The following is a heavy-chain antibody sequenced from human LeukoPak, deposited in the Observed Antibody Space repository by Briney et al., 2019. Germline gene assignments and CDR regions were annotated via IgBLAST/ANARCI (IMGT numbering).Heavy chain of an antibody. J-gene: IGHJ4*02. Sequence: GGSLRLSCAASGFAFTDYAISWVRQAPGKGLEWLTFISYDGNVKYYADSVKGRFTVSRDDSKITLYLQMHSLRAEDTALYYCARDFSTKYSQDYWGQGTLVTVSS. V-gene: IGHV3-30-3*01. D-gene: IGHD1-26*01. CDR2: ISYDGNVK. CDR1: GFAFTDYA. CDR3: ARDFSTKYSQDY.